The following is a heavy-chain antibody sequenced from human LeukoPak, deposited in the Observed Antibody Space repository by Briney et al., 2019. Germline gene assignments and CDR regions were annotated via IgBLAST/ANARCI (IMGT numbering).Heavy chain of an antibody. V-gene: IGHV3-30-3*01. CDR3: AKDRSSGWFYYFDY. CDR1: GFTFSSYA. D-gene: IGHD6-19*01. Sequence: TGGSLRLSCAASGFTFSSYAMHWVRQAPGKGLEWVAVISYDGSNKYYADPVKGRFTISRDNSKNTLYLQMNSLRAEDTAVYYCAKDRSSGWFYYFDYWGQGTLVTVSS. J-gene: IGHJ4*02. CDR2: ISYDGSNK.